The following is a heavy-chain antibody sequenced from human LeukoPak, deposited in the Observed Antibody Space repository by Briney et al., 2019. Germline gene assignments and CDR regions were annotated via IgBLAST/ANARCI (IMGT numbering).Heavy chain of an antibody. CDR1: GGTFSSYA. V-gene: IGHV1-69*04. CDR3: ARVRQQLYYYYYGMDV. J-gene: IGHJ6*02. Sequence: GASVKVSCKASGGTFSSYAISWVRQAPGQGLEWMGRIIPILGIANYAQKFQGRVTITADKSTSTAYMELSSLRSEDTAVYYCARVRQQLYYYYYGMDVWGQGTTVTVSS. CDR2: IIPILGIA. D-gene: IGHD6-13*01.